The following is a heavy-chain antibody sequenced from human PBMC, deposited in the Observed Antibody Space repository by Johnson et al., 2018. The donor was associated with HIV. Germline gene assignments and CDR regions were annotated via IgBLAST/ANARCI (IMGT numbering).Heavy chain of an antibody. CDR2: MNWNGGSI. CDR1: GFTFDDHD. J-gene: IGHJ3*02. Sequence: VQLVESGGGVERPGESLRLSCTASGFTFDDHDMSWVRQLPGKGLEWVSGMNWNGGSIGYGDSVKGRFTISRDNAKNSLYLQMNSLRDEDTALYHCARGDGSGSTGAFDIWGQGTMVTVSS. CDR3: ARGDGSGSTGAFDI. V-gene: IGHV3-20*01. D-gene: IGHD3-10*01.